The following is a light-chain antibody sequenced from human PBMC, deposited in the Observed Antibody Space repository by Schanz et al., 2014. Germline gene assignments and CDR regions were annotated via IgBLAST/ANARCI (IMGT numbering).Light chain of an antibody. CDR3: QQYGRSPWT. CDR2: GAS. Sequence: EIVLTQSPGTLSLSPGERATLSCRASQSVSSSYLAWYLQNPAQAPRLLIYGASSRATGIPDRFSGSGSGTDFTLTISRLEPEDFAVYYCQQYGRSPWTFGQGTKVEIK. V-gene: IGKV3-20*01. J-gene: IGKJ1*01. CDR1: QSVSSSY.